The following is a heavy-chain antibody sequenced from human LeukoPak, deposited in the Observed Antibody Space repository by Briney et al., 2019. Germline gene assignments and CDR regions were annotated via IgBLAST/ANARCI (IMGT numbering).Heavy chain of an antibody. CDR2: INHNGNVN. V-gene: IGHV3-7*03. Sequence: GGSLRLSCAASGFTFSSYWMNWARQAPGKGLEWVASINHNGNVNYYVDSVKGRFTISRDNAKNSLYLQMNSLRAEDTAVYYCARQFYYFDYWGQGTLVTVSS. CDR3: ARQFYYFDY. J-gene: IGHJ4*02. CDR1: GFTFSSYW. D-gene: IGHD3-3*01.